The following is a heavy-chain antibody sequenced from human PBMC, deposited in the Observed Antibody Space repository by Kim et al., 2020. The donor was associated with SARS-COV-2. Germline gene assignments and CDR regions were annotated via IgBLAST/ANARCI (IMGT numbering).Heavy chain of an antibody. CDR2: IIPIFGTA. CDR3: ARVWSNYVPAAFDY. CDR1: GGTFSSYA. Sequence: SVKVSCKASGGTFSSYAISWVRQAPGQGLEWMGGIIPIFGTANYAQKFQGRVTITADESTSTAYMELSSLRSEDTAVYYCARVWSNYVPAAFDYWGQGTLVTVSS. J-gene: IGHJ4*02. V-gene: IGHV1-69*13. D-gene: IGHD4-4*01.